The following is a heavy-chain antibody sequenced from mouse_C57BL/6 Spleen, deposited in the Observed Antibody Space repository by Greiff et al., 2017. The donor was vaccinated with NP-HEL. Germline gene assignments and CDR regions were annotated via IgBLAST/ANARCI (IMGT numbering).Heavy chain of an antibody. D-gene: IGHD1-1*01. V-gene: IGHV1-42*01. CDR1: GYSFTGYY. CDR3: SRRNYYGTPDY. Sequence: EVKLQQSGPELVKPGASVKISCKASGYSFTGYYMNWVKQSPEKSLEWIGEINPSTGGTTYNEKFKAKATLTVDKSSSTAYMPLKSMTSDDSAVYYYSRRNYYGTPDYWGQGTTLTVSS. CDR2: INPSTGGT. J-gene: IGHJ2*01.